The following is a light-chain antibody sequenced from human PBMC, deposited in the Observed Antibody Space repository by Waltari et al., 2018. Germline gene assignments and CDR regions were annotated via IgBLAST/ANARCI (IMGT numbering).Light chain of an antibody. Sequence: QQRPGTQPTTLSYENHERRSGVPDRFSGSIDSSSNSASRTIAQQKTEDEADYYCQSTDSSTWVFGGGTKLTVL. V-gene: IGLV6-57*01. CDR3: QSTDSSTWV. J-gene: IGLJ3*02. CDR2: ENH.